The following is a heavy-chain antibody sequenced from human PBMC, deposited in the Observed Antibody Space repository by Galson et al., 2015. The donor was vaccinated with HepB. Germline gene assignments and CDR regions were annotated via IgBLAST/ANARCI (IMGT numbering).Heavy chain of an antibody. J-gene: IGHJ4*02. CDR1: GGTFSSYT. Sequence: SVKVSCKASGGTFSSYTISWVRQAPGQGLEWMGRIIPILGIANYAQKFQGRVTITADKSTSTAYMELSSLRSEDTAVYYCARDYYDSSGQFDYWGQGTLVTVSS. CDR2: IIPILGIA. V-gene: IGHV1-69*04. CDR3: ARDYYDSSGQFDY. D-gene: IGHD3-22*01.